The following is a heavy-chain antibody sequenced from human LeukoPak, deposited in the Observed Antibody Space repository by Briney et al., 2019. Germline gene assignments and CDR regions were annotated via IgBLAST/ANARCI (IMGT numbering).Heavy chain of an antibody. D-gene: IGHD5/OR15-5a*01. CDR2: IYHSGST. V-gene: IGHV4-30-2*01. J-gene: IGHJ4*02. CDR3: ARVATVYGSPFDY. CDR1: GGSISSGGYS. Sequence: SETLSLTCAVSGGSISSGGYSWSWIRQPPGKGLEWIGYIYHSGSTYYNPSLKSRVTISVDRSKNQFSLKLSSVTAADTAVYYCARVATVYGSPFDYWGQGTLVTASS.